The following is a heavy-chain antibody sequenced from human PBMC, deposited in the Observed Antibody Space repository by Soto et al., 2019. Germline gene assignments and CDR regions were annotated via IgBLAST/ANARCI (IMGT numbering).Heavy chain of an antibody. V-gene: IGHV1-8*01. D-gene: IGHD4-17*01. CDR2: MNPNSGNT. CDR3: ASTVYGDNFAY. J-gene: IGHJ4*02. CDR1: GYTFTSYD. Sequence: QVQLVQSGAEVKKPGASVKVSCKASGYTFTSYDINWVRQATGQGGEWMGWMNPNSGNTGYAQKSQGRVTTSGNTSITTAYMKWSSLGSEDRVVYYCASTVYGDNFAYGGKETLFPASP.